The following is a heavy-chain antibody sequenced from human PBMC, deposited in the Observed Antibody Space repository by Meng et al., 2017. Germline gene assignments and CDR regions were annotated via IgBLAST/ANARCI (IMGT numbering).Heavy chain of an antibody. CDR2: INPKSGDT. D-gene: IGHD6-25*01. V-gene: IGHV1-2*06. J-gene: IGHJ4*02. Sequence: CGSDVREPRSSSKVSCKPSGYNFPSYYIHWVRRDPGKGLEWMGRINPKSGDTHYAQKFQARVTMTGDTSISTAYMELSGLRSDDTAMYYCARDEDISAAGKLFGDYWGQGTLVTVSS. CDR3: ARDEDISAAGKLFGDY. CDR1: GYNFPSYY.